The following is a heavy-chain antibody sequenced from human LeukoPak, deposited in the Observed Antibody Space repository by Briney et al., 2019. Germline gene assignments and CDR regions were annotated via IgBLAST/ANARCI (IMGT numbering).Heavy chain of an antibody. J-gene: IGHJ5*02. Sequence: ASVKVSCKASGYTFTGYYLHWVRQAPGQGLEWMGWINPDSGDTNYLQKFQGRVTMTRDTSISTAYMELSRLNSDDTAVYYCARSDYDWFDPWGQGTLVTVSS. D-gene: IGHD4-17*01. CDR3: ARSDYDWFDP. V-gene: IGHV1-2*02. CDR2: INPDSGDT. CDR1: GYTFTGYY.